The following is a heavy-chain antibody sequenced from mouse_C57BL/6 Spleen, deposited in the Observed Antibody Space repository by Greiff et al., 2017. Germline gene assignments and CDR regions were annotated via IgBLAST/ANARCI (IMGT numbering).Heavy chain of an antibody. V-gene: IGHV3-6*01. D-gene: IGHD2-4*01. CDR2: ISYDGSN. Sequence: EVQLQESGPGLVKPSQSLSLTCSVTGYSITSGYYWNWIRQFPGNKLEWMGYISYDGSNNYNPSLKNRISITRDTSKNQFFLKLNSVTTEDTATYYCARDEDYDYGLGNYWGQGTLVTVSA. CDR3: ARDEDYDYGLGNY. CDR1: GYSITSGYY. J-gene: IGHJ3*01.